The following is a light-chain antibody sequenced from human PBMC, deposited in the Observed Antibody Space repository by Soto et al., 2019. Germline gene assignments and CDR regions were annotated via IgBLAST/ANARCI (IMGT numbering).Light chain of an antibody. CDR1: QSVSNNY. J-gene: IGKJ3*01. CDR3: QQYGSSPVS. V-gene: IGKV3-20*01. Sequence: EIVLTPSPGPLSLSPGERATLSCRASQSVSNNYLAWYQQKPGQAPRFLMYGASSRATGTPDTFSGSGSGTDFTLTISRPEPEDYAVYYCQQYGSSPVSFGPGTKVDIK. CDR2: GAS.